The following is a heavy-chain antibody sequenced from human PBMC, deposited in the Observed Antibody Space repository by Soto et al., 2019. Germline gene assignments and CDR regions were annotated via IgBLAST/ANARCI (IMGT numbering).Heavy chain of an antibody. V-gene: IGHV3-23*01. D-gene: IGHD1-26*01. CDR2: MSGSGGYT. J-gene: IGHJ6*02. CDR1: GFTFTSYA. CDR3: AKELGGGSYWDSHYSGMDV. Sequence: GGSLRLSCAASGFTFTSYAMSWVRQAPGKGLEWVSAMSGSGGYTYYADSVKGRLTISRDSSKNTLYLQMNSLRVEDTAVYYCAKELGGGSYWDSHYSGMDVWGQGTTVTVSS.